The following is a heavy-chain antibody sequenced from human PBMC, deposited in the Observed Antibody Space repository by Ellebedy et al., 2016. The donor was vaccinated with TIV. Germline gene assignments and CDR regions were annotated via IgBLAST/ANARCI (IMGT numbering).Heavy chain of an antibody. CDR3: ARDRGYSYGFDAFDI. V-gene: IGHV1-69*06. D-gene: IGHD5-18*01. Sequence: ASVKVSCKASGGTFSSYAISWVRQAPGQGLEWMGGIIPIFGTANYAQKFQGRVTITADKSTSTAYMELSSLRSEDTAVYYCARDRGYSYGFDAFDIWGQGTMVTVSS. J-gene: IGHJ3*02. CDR1: GGTFSSYA. CDR2: IIPIFGTA.